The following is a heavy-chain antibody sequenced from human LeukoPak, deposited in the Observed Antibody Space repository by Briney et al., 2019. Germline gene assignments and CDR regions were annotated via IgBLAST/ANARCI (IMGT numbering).Heavy chain of an antibody. CDR2: IVPIFGTA. J-gene: IGHJ3*02. CDR1: GGTFSSYA. V-gene: IGHV1-69*13. D-gene: IGHD1-14*01. Sequence: ASVKVSCKASGGTFSSYAISWVRQAPGQGLEWMGGIVPIFGTANYAQKFQGRVTITADESTSTAYMELSSLRSEDTAVYYCARDTELDAFDIWGQGTMVTVSS. CDR3: ARDTELDAFDI.